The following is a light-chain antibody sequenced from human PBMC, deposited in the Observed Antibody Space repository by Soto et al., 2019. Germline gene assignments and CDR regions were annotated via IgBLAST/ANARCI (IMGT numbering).Light chain of an antibody. CDR3: QQYGSSHPTT. Sequence: EIVMTQSPATLSVSPGERATLSCRASQSVSSNLAWYQQKPGQAPRLLIYGASTRATGIPARFSGSGSGTEFTLTISSLQSEDFAVYYCQQYGSSHPTTFGPGTKVDIK. CDR1: QSVSSN. J-gene: IGKJ3*01. V-gene: IGKV3-15*01. CDR2: GAS.